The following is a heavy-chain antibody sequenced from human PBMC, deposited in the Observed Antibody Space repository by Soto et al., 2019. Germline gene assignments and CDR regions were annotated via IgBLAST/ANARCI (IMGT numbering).Heavy chain of an antibody. D-gene: IGHD6-13*01. Sequence: GASVKVSCKASGGTFSSYAISWVRQAPGQGLEWMGGIIPIFGTANYAQKFQGRVTITADESTSTAYMELSSLRSEDTAVYYCARVPPVHSSSWYSIMEQWTDWGQGTLVTVSS. CDR3: ARVPPVHSSSWYSIMEQWTD. V-gene: IGHV1-69*13. J-gene: IGHJ4*02. CDR2: IIPIFGTA. CDR1: GGTFSSYA.